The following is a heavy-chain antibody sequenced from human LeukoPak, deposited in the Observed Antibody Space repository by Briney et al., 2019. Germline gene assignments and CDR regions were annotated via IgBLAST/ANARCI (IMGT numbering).Heavy chain of an antibody. V-gene: IGHV3-48*03. CDR3: TRDSDHVRDY. CDR1: GFTFSSYE. J-gene: IGHJ4*02. D-gene: IGHD3-10*01. CDR2: ISTSGSTK. Sequence: GGSLRLSCAASGFTFSSYEINWVRQAPGKGLEWVSYISTSGSTKYYADSVKGRFTISRDNAKNSLYLQMNRLRAEDTAVYYCTRDSDHVRDYWGQGTLVTVSS.